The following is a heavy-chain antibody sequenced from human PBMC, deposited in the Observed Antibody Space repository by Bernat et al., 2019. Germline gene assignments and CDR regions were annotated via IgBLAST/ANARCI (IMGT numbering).Heavy chain of an antibody. J-gene: IGHJ4*02. CDR1: GFTVSTNY. V-gene: IGHV3-53*02. CDR3: ARGGLRIAFDY. D-gene: IGHD2-15*01. CDR2: VYSGVTT. Sequence: EVQLVETGGGLIQPGGSLRLSCTVSGFTVSTNYVSWVRQAPGKGLEWVPVVYSGVTTYYADSVRGRFTISGDNSKNTLYLQMNSLRAEDTAVYYCARGGLRIAFDYWGQGTLVTVSS.